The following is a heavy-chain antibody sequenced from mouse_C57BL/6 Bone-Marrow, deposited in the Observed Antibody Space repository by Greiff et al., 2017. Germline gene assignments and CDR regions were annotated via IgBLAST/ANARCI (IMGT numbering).Heavy chain of an antibody. CDR2: IDPSDSYT. D-gene: IGHD1-1*01. Sequence: VQLVESGAELVMPGASVKLSCKASGYTFTSYWMHWVKQTPGQGLEWIGEIDPSDSYTNYNQKFKGKSTVTVDKSSSTAYMQLSSLTSEDSAVYYCASDGGSSCGGWGQGTTLTVSS. J-gene: IGHJ2*01. CDR3: ASDGGSSCGG. CDR1: GYTFTSYW. V-gene: IGHV1-69*01.